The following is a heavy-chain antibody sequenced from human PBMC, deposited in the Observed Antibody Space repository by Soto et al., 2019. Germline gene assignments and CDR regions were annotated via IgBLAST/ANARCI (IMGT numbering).Heavy chain of an antibody. D-gene: IGHD1-26*01. CDR2: MNPNGGNT. V-gene: IGHV1-8*01. CDR1: GYTFTSYD. J-gene: IGHJ3*02. Sequence: ASVKVSCKASGYTFTSYDINWVRQATGQGLEWMGWMNPNGGNTGYAQKFQGRVTMTRNTSISTAYMELSSLRSEDTAVYYCARSDWEGYAFDIWGQGTMVTVSS. CDR3: ARSDWEGYAFDI.